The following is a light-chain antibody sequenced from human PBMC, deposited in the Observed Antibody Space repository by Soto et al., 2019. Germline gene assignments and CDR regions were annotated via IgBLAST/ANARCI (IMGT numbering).Light chain of an antibody. CDR3: QQSYSSPPT. V-gene: IGKV1-39*01. CDR1: QTISTY. J-gene: IGKJ1*01. CDR2: DAS. Sequence: DIQIPQSPSSLSASVGDRVTITRRASQTISTYLNWYQQKPGKAPRLLIYDASSLLSGVPSRFSGSRSGPDFTLTISSLQPEDFATYYCQQSYSSPPTFGQGTKVDIK.